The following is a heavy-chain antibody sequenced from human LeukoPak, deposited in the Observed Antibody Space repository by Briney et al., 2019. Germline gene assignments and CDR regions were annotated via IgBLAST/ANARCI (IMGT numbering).Heavy chain of an antibody. J-gene: IGHJ3*02. CDR1: GGSFSGYY. Sequence: SETLSLTCAVYGGSFSGYYWSWIRQPPGKGLEWIGEINHSGSTNYNPSLKSRVTISVDTSKNQFSLKLSSVTAADTAVYYCARSYGDYVWFSAFDICGQGTMVTVSS. D-gene: IGHD4-17*01. CDR3: ARSYGDYVWFSAFDI. CDR2: INHSGST. V-gene: IGHV4-34*01.